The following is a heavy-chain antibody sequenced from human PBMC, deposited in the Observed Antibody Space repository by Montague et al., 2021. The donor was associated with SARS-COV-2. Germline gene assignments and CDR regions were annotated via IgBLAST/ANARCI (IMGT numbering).Heavy chain of an antibody. V-gene: IGHV4-39*07. J-gene: IGHJ6*02. Sequence: SETLSLTRTLSGRAISSSSYYWGWIRQPPGKGLEWIGSIYYSGSTYYNPSLKSRVTISVDTSKNQFSLKLSSVTAADTAVYYCARDTRITMLVVVNRYGMDDWGQGTTVTVSS. D-gene: IGHD3-22*01. CDR3: ARDTRITMLVVVNRYGMDD. CDR2: IYYSGST. CDR1: GRAISSSSYY.